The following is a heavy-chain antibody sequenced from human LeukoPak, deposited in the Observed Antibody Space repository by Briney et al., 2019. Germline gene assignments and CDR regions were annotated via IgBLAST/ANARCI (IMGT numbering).Heavy chain of an antibody. CDR1: GYTFTGYY. CDR2: INPNSGNT. J-gene: IGHJ6*03. Sequence: ASVKVSCKASGYTFTGYYMHWVRQAPGQGLEWMGWINPNSGNTGYAQKFQGRVTMTRNTSISTAYMELSSLRSEDTAVYYCARTTMVRGVITIYYYYYMDVWGKGTTVTISS. V-gene: IGHV1-8*02. CDR3: ARTTMVRGVITIYYYYYMDV. D-gene: IGHD3-10*01.